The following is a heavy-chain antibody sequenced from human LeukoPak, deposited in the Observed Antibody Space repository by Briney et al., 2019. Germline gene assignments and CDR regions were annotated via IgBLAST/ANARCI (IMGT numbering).Heavy chain of an antibody. V-gene: IGHV3-23*01. CDR3: AKDRPFNVIAASIFDY. CDR2: IGGCVGSR. D-gene: IGHD2-15*01. J-gene: IGHJ4*02. Sequence: GGSLRLSCAVSVVAFCGDAISSVRQAPGKGRKSFSGIGGCVGSRDYADSVKCRFTISRYKSKNTLYLQMNSLRAQHTAVYYSAKDRPFNVIAASIFDYWGQGTLGTVSS. CDR1: VVAFCGDA.